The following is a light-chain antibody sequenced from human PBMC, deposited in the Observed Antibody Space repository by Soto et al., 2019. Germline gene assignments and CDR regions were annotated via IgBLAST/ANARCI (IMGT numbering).Light chain of an antibody. Sequence: DMVMTQSPATLFVSPGERATLSCRASQSVGINLAWYQHQPGQPPRVLIYDASTRATGIPARFSGSGSGTEFTLTISSLQSEDFAVYYCQQYNHWPWYTFGQGTKLEIK. CDR1: QSVGIN. J-gene: IGKJ2*01. CDR3: QQYNHWPWYT. CDR2: DAS. V-gene: IGKV3-15*01.